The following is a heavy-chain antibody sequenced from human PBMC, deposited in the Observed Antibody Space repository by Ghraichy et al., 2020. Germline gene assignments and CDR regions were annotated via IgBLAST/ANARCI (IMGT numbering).Heavy chain of an antibody. Sequence: ASVKVSCKASGYTFTSYAMHWVRQAPGQRLEWMGWINAGNGNTKYSQKFQGRVTITRDTSASTAYMELSSLRSEDTAVYYCARDGAYYDSSGPDAFDIWGQGTMVTVSS. CDR3: ARDGAYYDSSGPDAFDI. CDR2: INAGNGNT. CDR1: GYTFTSYA. J-gene: IGHJ3*02. D-gene: IGHD3-22*01. V-gene: IGHV1-3*01.